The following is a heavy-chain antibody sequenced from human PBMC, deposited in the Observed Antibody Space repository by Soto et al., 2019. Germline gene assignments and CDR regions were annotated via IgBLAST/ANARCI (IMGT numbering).Heavy chain of an antibody. CDR1: GFTFTTYG. Sequence: EVQLLESGGVLVQPGGSLRLSCAASGFTFTTYGMSWVRQAPGKGLAWVSTFSFSGSSTYYAFSVKGRFTFSRDNSKNPLDLQMIRLRAEYPAVYYCAKPVEGGTSGFDYWCQGTLVTVAS. J-gene: IGHJ4*02. CDR3: AKPVEGGTSGFDY. CDR2: FSFSGSST. D-gene: IGHD2-8*01. V-gene: IGHV3-23*01.